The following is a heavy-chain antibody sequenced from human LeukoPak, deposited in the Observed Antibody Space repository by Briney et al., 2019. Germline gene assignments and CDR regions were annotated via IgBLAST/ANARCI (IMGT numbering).Heavy chain of an antibody. CDR2: IYYSGST. CDR3: ARRYCSNCVCYIGPFDY. J-gene: IGHJ4*02. V-gene: IGHV4-59*01. CDR1: GGSISSYY. Sequence: SETLSLTCTVSGGSISSYYWSWIRQPPGKGLEWIGYIYYSGSTNYNPSLKSRVTISVDTSKTQFPLMLSSVTAADTAVYYFARRYCSNCVCYIGPFDYWGQGTLVTVSS. D-gene: IGHD2-8*01.